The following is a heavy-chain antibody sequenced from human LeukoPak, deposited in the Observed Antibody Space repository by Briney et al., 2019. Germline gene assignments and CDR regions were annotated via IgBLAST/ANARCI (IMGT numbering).Heavy chain of an antibody. Sequence: GGSLRLSCAASGFTVSSNYMSWVRQAPGKGLEWVSVIYSGGSTYYADSVKGRFTISRDNSKNTLYLQMNSLRAEDTAVYYCAKDSTGSRSYPDYWGQGTLVTVSS. CDR2: IYSGGST. CDR3: AKDSTGSRSYPDY. CDR1: GFTVSSNY. D-gene: IGHD3-10*01. V-gene: IGHV3-66*01. J-gene: IGHJ4*02.